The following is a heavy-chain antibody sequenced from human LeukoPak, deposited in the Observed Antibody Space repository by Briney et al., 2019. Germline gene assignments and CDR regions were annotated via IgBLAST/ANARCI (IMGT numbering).Heavy chain of an antibody. CDR1: GYTFTSYG. J-gene: IGHJ4*02. D-gene: IGHD6-13*01. CDR2: ISAYNGNT. CDR3: AREPYSSSWYGSDY. V-gene: IGHV1-18*01. Sequence: VASVKVSCKASGYTFTSYGISWVRQAPGQGLEWMGWISAYNGNTNYAQKLQGRVTMTTDTSTSTAYMELRGLRSDDTAVYYCAREPYSSSWYGSDYWGQGTLVTVSS.